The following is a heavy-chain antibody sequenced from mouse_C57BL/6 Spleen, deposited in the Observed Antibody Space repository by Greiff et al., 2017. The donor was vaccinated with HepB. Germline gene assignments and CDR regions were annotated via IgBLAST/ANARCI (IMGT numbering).Heavy chain of an antibody. D-gene: IGHD2-4*01. CDR3: ASSIYYDRFAY. J-gene: IGHJ3*01. CDR1: GYTFTDYY. CDR2: INPNNGGT. Sequence: EVQLQQSGPELVKPGASVKISCKASGYTFTDYYMNWVKQSHGKSLEWIGDINPNNGGTSYNQKFKGKATLTVDKSSSTAYMELRSLTSEDSAVYYCASSIYYDRFAYWGQGTLVTVSA. V-gene: IGHV1-26*01.